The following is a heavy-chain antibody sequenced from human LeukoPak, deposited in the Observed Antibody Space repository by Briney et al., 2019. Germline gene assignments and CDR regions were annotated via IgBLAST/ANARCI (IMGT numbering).Heavy chain of an antibody. D-gene: IGHD3-3*01. CDR1: GFTFGDYA. CDR2: IRSKAYGGTT. J-gene: IGHJ4*02. Sequence: PGGSLRLSCTASGFTFGDYAMSWVRQAPGKGLEWVGFIRSKAYGGTTEYAASVKGRFTISRDGSKSIAYLQMNSLKTEDTAVYYCTRDPYYDFWSGYLAGDYWGQGTLVTVSS. CDR3: TRDPYYDFWSGYLAGDY. V-gene: IGHV3-49*04.